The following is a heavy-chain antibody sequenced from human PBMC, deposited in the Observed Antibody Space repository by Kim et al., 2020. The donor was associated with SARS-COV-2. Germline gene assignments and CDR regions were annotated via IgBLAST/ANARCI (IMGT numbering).Heavy chain of an antibody. V-gene: IGHV4-59*01. CDR1: GGSISSYY. Sequence: SETLSLTCTVSGGSISSYYWSWIRQPPGKGLEWIGYIYYSGSTNYNPSLKSRVTISVDTSKNQFSLKLSSVTAADTAVYYCAREGDDAFDIWGQGTMVTVSS. J-gene: IGHJ3*02. CDR3: AREGDDAFDI. D-gene: IGHD3-16*01. CDR2: IYYSGST.